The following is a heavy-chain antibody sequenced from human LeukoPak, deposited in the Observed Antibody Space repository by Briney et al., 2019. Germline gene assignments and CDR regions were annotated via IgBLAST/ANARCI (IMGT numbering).Heavy chain of an antibody. J-gene: IGHJ5*02. Sequence: GGSLRLSCAASGFTFSSYAMHWVRQAPGKGLEYVSAISSNGGSTYYANSVKGRFTISRDNSKNTLYLQMGSLRAEDMAVYYCARGVNYYDSSGYYLNWFDPWGQGTLVTVSS. CDR1: GFTFSSYA. CDR3: ARGVNYYDSSGYYLNWFDP. CDR2: ISSNGGST. D-gene: IGHD3-22*01. V-gene: IGHV3-64*01.